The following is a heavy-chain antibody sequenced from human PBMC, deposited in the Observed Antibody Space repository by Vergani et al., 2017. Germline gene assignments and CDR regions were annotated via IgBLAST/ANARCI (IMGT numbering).Heavy chain of an antibody. Sequence: EVELVQSGPEMRKPGESLNISFKGSASLFGNSLICLVRQMPGKGLEWMGIIYPADSDTRYSPSFQGQVTISADKSISTAFLQWDSLKASDTALYYCARHTTYTDSWGQGTLVTVSS. CDR2: IYPADSDT. CDR1: ASLFGNSL. D-gene: IGHD1-1*01. J-gene: IGHJ4*02. V-gene: IGHV5-51*01. CDR3: ARHTTYTDS.